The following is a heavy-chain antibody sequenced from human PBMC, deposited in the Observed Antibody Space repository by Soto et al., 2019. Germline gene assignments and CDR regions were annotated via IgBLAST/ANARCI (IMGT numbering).Heavy chain of an antibody. CDR1: GYTLTELS. J-gene: IGHJ3*02. Sequence: GASVKVSCKVSGYTLTELSMHWVRQAPGKGLEWMGGFDPEDGETIYAQKFQGRVTMTEDTSTDTAYMELSSLRSEDTAVYYCATYPGELPYYTNALDIWGQGTMVTVSS. V-gene: IGHV1-24*01. CDR3: ATYPGELPYYTNALDI. D-gene: IGHD1-26*01. CDR2: FDPEDGET.